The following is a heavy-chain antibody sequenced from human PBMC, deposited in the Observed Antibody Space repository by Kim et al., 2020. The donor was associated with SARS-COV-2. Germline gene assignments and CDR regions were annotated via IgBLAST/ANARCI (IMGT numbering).Heavy chain of an antibody. CDR3: ARAVWFGELLPRYYFDY. J-gene: IGHJ4*02. Sequence: KFQGRVTMTRNTSISTAYMELSSLRSEDTTVYYCARAVWFGELLPRYYFDYWGQGTLVTVSS. V-gene: IGHV1-8*01. D-gene: IGHD3-10*01.